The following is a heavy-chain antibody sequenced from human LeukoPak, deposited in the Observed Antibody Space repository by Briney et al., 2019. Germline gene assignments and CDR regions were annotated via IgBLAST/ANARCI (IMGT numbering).Heavy chain of an antibody. CDR3: ARDFRAAAGSN. CDR1: GFTFSSSA. D-gene: IGHD6-13*01. CDR2: INNVASHI. V-gene: IGHV3-21*01. J-gene: IGHJ4*02. Sequence: GGSLRLSCAASGFTFSSSAMNWVRQAPGKGLEWVSSINNVASHIYYAHSVKGRFTISRDNAKNSLYLQMNSLRAEDTAVYYCARDFRAAAGSNWGQGTLVTVSS.